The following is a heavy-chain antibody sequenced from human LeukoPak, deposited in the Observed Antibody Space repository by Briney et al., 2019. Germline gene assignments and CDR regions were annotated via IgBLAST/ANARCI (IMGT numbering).Heavy chain of an antibody. CDR1: GYTLTELS. Sequence: ASVKVSCKVSGYTLTELSMHWARQAPGKGLEWMGGFDPEDGETIYAQKFQGRVTMTEDTSTDTAYMELSSLRSEDTAVYYCATDHRGLLGLFSYDWGQGTLVTVSS. V-gene: IGHV1-24*01. CDR2: FDPEDGET. CDR3: ATDHRGLLGLFSYD. D-gene: IGHD1-26*01. J-gene: IGHJ4*02.